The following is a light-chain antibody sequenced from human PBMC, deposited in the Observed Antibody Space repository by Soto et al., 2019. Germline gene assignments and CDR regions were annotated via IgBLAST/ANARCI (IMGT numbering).Light chain of an antibody. CDR1: QSVSSY. J-gene: IGKJ3*01. V-gene: IGKV3-11*01. CDR3: QQRSNWLFT. Sequence: EIVLTQSPATLSLSPGERATLSCRASQSVSSYFAWYQQKPGQAPRLLIYDASNRATGIPARFSGSGSGTDFTLTISSLVPEDFAVYYCQQRSNWLFTFGPGTKVDIK. CDR2: DAS.